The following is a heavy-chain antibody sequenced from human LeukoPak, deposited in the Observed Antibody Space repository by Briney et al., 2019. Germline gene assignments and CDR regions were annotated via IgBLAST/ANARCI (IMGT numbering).Heavy chain of an antibody. Sequence: SETLSLTCTVSGDSINSLDLWSWVRQPPGKGLEWIGEMYLSGTTHSNPSVKSRVTISIDKSKNQFFLNLCSVTAADTAVYYCASLVGRYSSGLYYYYFDYWGQGTLVTVSS. CDR3: ASLVGRYSSGLYYYYFDY. V-gene: IGHV4-4*02. J-gene: IGHJ4*02. CDR2: MYLSGTT. CDR1: GDSINSLDL. D-gene: IGHD3-22*01.